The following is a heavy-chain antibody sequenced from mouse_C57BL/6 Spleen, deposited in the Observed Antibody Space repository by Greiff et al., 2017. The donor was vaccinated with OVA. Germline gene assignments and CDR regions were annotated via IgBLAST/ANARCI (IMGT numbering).Heavy chain of an antibody. D-gene: IGHD1-1*01. CDR2: ISSGGSYT. CDR3: ARQFTTGYAMDY. J-gene: IGHJ4*01. V-gene: IGHV5-6*01. CDR1: GFTFSSYG. Sequence: EVQVVESGGDLVKPGGSLKLSCAASGFTFSSYGMSWVRQTPDKRLEWVATISSGGSYTYYPDSVKGRFTISRDNAKNTLYLQMSSLKSEDTAMYYCARQFTTGYAMDYWGQGTSVTVSS.